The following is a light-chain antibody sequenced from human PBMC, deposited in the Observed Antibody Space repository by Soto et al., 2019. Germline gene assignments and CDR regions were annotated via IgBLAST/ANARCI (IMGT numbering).Light chain of an antibody. CDR1: SIGSKS. CDR3: QVWDSSSDLGV. CDR2: DDS. V-gene: IGLV3-21*02. Sequence: SYELTQPPSLSVAPGQTARITCGGNSIGSKSVHWYQQKPVQAPVLVVYDDSDRPSGIPERFSGSNSGNTATLSITGVEAGDEADYYCQVWDSSSDLGVFGGGTKLTVL. J-gene: IGLJ2*01.